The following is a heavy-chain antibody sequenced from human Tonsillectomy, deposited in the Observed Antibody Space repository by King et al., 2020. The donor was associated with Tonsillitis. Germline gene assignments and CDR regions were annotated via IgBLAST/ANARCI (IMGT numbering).Heavy chain of an antibody. V-gene: IGHV3-64D*06. CDR1: GFTFSTYA. CDR3: VKEDLGFGEFGDH. Sequence: EVQLVESGGGLVQPGGSLRLSCSASGFTFSTYAMHWVRQAPGKGLEYVSAISGNGGSTYYADSVKGRFTISRDNSKNTLYLQMSSLRVEDTAVYYCVKEDLGFGEFGDHWGQGILVTVSS. J-gene: IGHJ5*02. D-gene: IGHD3-10*01. CDR2: ISGNGGST.